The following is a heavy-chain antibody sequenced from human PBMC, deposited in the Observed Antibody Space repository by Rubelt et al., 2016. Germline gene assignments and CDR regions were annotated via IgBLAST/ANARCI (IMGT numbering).Heavy chain of an antibody. Sequence: TLSLTCTVSGGSISSHYWSWIRQPPGKGLEWIGEIDFSGSTNYNPSLRSRVTISVDASKNQFSLRLNSVTAADSAVYYCARPAGPSYYYYFAYWGQGILVTVSS. CDR3: ARPAGPSYYYYFAY. D-gene: IGHD3-22*01. CDR1: GGSISSHY. CDR2: IDFSGST. J-gene: IGHJ4*02. V-gene: IGHV4-34*01.